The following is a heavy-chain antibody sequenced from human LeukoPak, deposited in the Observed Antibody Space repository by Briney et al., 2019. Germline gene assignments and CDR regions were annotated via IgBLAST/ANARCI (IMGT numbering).Heavy chain of an antibody. J-gene: IGHJ4*02. CDR3: ARAIYSGSFDY. Sequence: ASVKVSCKASGYTFTSYYMHWVRQAPGQGLEWMAWISTYNDNTKYAQNFQGRVTMTTDTSTSTAYLELRTLRSDDTAFYYCARAIYSGSFDYWGQGTLVSVSS. CDR2: ISTYNDNT. D-gene: IGHD2-15*01. V-gene: IGHV1-18*04. CDR1: GYTFTSYY.